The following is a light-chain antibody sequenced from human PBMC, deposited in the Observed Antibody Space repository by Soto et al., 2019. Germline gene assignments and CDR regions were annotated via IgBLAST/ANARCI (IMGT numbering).Light chain of an antibody. CDR3: QQSFSVPFT. J-gene: IGKJ3*01. Sequence: DIQLTQSPSSLSASVGDRVTITCRASQTIVNYLNWYQQKPGKAPNLLIYAASRLQSGVPSRFSGSGSATDFSLTISSLQPEDFATYFCQQSFSVPFTFGPGTKVDIK. V-gene: IGKV1-39*01. CDR2: AAS. CDR1: QTIVNY.